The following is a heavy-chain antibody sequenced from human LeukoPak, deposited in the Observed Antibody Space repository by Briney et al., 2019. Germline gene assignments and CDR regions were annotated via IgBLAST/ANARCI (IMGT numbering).Heavy chain of an antibody. CDR1: GGSISSYY. J-gene: IGHJ4*02. CDR3: ARTNPSFDY. Sequence: SETLSLTCTVSGGSISSYYWSRIRQPPGKGLEWIGYIFYSGSTNYNPSLKSRVTISVDTSKNQVSLKLRSVTAADTAVYYCARTNPSFDYWGQGTLVTVSS. V-gene: IGHV4-59*08. CDR2: IFYSGST.